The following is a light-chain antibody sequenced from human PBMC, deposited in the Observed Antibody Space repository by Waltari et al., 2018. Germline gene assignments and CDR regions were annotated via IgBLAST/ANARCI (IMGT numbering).Light chain of an antibody. J-gene: IGLJ2*01. CDR1: SRNDGGYDF. CDR3: CSYEGSYSMV. CDR2: DVN. Sequence: QYALTQPRSVSGSPGQSVTIACTGTSRNDGGYDFLSWYQQNPGKAPKLMIYDVNMRPSGVPDRFSGSKSGNTASLTISGLQAEDEADYYCCSYEGSYSMVFGGGTRLTVL. V-gene: IGLV2-11*01.